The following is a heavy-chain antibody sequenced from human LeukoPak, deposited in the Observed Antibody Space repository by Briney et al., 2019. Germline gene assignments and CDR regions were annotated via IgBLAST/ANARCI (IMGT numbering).Heavy chain of an antibody. Sequence: PGGSLRLSCAASGFTFSSYWMNWVRQALGKGLEWVANIKQDGSEKYYVDSVKGRFTISRDNAKNSLYLQMNSLRAEDTAVYYCASKDYGDSFDYWGQGTLVTVSS. CDR1: GFTFSSYW. CDR2: IKQDGSEK. J-gene: IGHJ4*02. V-gene: IGHV3-7*01. D-gene: IGHD4-17*01. CDR3: ASKDYGDSFDY.